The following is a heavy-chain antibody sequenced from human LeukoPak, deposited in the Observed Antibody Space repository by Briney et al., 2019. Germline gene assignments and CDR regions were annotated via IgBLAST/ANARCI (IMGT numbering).Heavy chain of an antibody. Sequence: GGSLRLSCAVSGFTFSDHFMDWVRQAPGKGLEWVGRSRNKASSYTTEYAASVKGRFIISRDDSKNALYLQVNGLKTEDTAVYYCVRCWYNSGYYPNYWGQGTLVTVSS. J-gene: IGHJ4*02. CDR1: GFTFSDHF. CDR3: VRCWYNSGYYPNY. V-gene: IGHV3-72*01. D-gene: IGHD6-19*01. CDR2: SRNKASSYTT.